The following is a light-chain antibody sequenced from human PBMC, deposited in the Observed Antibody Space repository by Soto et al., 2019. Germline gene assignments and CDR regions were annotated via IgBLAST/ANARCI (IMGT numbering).Light chain of an antibody. CDR1: QDINRW. CDR3: QQAKAFPLT. V-gene: IGKV1-12*01. Sequence: DIQMTQSPSSVSASIGDRVTITCRASQDINRWLAWYQKKPGKAPRFLIYGASTLQSGVPSRFSDSGFGTDITLTISSLQPEDFATYYCQQAKAFPLTFGRGTKVEIK. CDR2: GAS. J-gene: IGKJ4*01.